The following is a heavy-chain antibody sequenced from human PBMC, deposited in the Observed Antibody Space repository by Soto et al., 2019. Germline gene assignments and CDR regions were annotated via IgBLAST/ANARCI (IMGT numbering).Heavy chain of an antibody. V-gene: IGHV4-39*01. J-gene: IGHJ4*02. CDR1: GGAIRSGSYD. CDR2: IYYSGST. Sequence: PTETLSLTCTVSGGAIRSGSYDWGWIRQPPGKGLEWIGSIYYSGSTYYNPALKSRVTVSVDTSKNQLSLKLSSVTAADTAVYYCARAPSGYHFDYWGQGTLVT. D-gene: IGHD5-12*01. CDR3: ARAPSGYHFDY.